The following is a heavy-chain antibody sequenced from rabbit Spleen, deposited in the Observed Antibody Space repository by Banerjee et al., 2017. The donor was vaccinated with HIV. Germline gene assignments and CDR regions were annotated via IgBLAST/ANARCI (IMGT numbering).Heavy chain of an antibody. CDR2: INAVTGKA. J-gene: IGHJ4*01. CDR1: GFDFSSYG. Sequence: QEQLVESGGGLVQPGGSLKLSCKASGFDFSSYGVSWVRQAPGKGLEWIACINAVTGKAVYASWAKGRYTFSKTSSTTVTLEMTSLTAADTATYFCARDLAGVIGWNFNLWGQGTLVTVS. CDR3: ARDLAGVIGWNFNL. V-gene: IGHV1S45*01. D-gene: IGHD4-1*01.